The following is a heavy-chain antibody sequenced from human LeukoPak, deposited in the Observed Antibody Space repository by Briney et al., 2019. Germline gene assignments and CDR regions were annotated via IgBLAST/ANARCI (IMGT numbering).Heavy chain of an antibody. CDR1: GFTFSSYS. D-gene: IGHD4-17*01. CDR3: ATNDYGASDY. Sequence: GGSLRLSCAASGFTFSSYSMNWVRQPPGKGLEWVSSISSSSSYIYYADSVKGRFTISRDNAKNSLYLQMNRLRAEDTSVFYCATNDYGASDYWGQGTLVTVSS. V-gene: IGHV3-21*01. J-gene: IGHJ4*02. CDR2: ISSSSSYI.